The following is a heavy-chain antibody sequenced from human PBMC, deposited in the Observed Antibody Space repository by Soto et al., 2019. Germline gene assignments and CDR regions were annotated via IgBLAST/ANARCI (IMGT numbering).Heavy chain of an antibody. J-gene: IGHJ3*02. D-gene: IGHD3-22*01. Sequence: EVQLVESGGGLIQPGGSLRLSCAASGFTVSSNYMSWVRQAPGKGLEWVSVIYSGGSTYYADSVKGRFTISRDNSKNTRYLQMNSLRAEDTAVYYCARYGIVVAYDAFDIWGQGTMVTVSS. V-gene: IGHV3-53*01. CDR3: ARYGIVVAYDAFDI. CDR2: IYSGGST. CDR1: GFTVSSNY.